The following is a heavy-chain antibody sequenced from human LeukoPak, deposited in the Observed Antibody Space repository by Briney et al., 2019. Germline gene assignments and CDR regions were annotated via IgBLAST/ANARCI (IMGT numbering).Heavy chain of an antibody. CDR1: GGSFSGYY. Sequence: PSETLSLTCAVYGGSFSGYYWSWIRQPPGKGLEWIGEINHSGSTKYNPSRKSRVNIAVDTSKNQFSLKLSSVTAADTAVYYCARDYYDVLTGYYSFDYWGQGTLVTVSS. CDR2: INHSGST. D-gene: IGHD3-9*01. V-gene: IGHV4-34*01. J-gene: IGHJ4*02. CDR3: ARDYYDVLTGYYSFDY.